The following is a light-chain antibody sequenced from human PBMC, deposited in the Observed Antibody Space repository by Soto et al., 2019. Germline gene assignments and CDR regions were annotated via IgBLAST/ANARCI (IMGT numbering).Light chain of an antibody. CDR1: STDVGSYDY. CDR2: DDT. V-gene: IGLV2-11*01. J-gene: IGLJ7*01. CDR3: CSYAGRYSVK. Sequence: QSALTQPRSVSGSPGQSVTISCTGTSTDVGSYDYVSWYQQHPGKAPNLLIFDDTKRPSGVPDRFSGSKSANTASLTISALLSEDEADYYCCSYAGRYSVKFGGGTQLTVL.